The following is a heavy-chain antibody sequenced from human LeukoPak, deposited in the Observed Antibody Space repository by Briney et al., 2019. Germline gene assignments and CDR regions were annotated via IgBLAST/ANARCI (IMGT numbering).Heavy chain of an antibody. Sequence: GGSQTLSCSASGFTFSVFAMHWVRQAPGKGLEYVSAISSNGGNTYYADSVKGRFTISRDNSKNILYLQMSSLRAEDTAVYYCVKVDCCGGECSLVYWAGRTLVTVSS. CDR2: ISSNGGNT. V-gene: IGHV3-64D*09. CDR3: VKVDCCGGECSLVY. J-gene: IGHJ4*02. CDR1: GFTFSVFA. D-gene: IGHD2-21*01.